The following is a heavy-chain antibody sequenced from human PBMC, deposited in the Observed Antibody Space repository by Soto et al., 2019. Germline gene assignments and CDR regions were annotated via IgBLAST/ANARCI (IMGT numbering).Heavy chain of an antibody. CDR1: GGTFSIYA. CDR2: IIPIFGTA. D-gene: IGHD3-3*01. CDR3: ARTGVASFVDHSRCWFDP. V-gene: IGHV1-69*12. J-gene: IGHJ5*02. Sequence: QVQLVQSGAEVKKPGSSVKVSCKASGGTFSIYAISWVRQAPGQGLEWMGGIIPIFGTANYAQKFQGRVTITADESTSTAYMDLSSLRAEDTAVYYCARTGVASFVDHSRCWFDPWGQGTLVTVSS.